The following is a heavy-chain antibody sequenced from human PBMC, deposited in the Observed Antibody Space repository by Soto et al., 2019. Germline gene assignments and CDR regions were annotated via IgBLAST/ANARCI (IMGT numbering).Heavy chain of an antibody. J-gene: IGHJ4*02. CDR3: AKDINYGGNSWVFDY. Sequence: PGGSLRLSCAASGFTFSTYGMHWVRQAPGKGLEWVAVISYDGSNKYYGDSVKGRFTISRDNSKNTLYLQMNSLRAEDTAVYYCAKDINYGGNSWVFDYWGQGTLVTVSS. D-gene: IGHD4-17*01. CDR1: GFTFSTYG. CDR2: ISYDGSNK. V-gene: IGHV3-30*18.